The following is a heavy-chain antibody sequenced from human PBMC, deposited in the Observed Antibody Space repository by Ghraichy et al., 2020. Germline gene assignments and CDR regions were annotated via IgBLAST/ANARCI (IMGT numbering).Heavy chain of an antibody. CDR3: ATSHVDTAHFDY. CDR1: GGSISSYY. Sequence: SETLSLTCTVSGGSISSYYWSWIRQPPGKGLEWIGYIYYSGSTNYNPSLKSRVTISVDTSKNQFSLKLSSVTAADTAVYYCATSHVDTAHFDYWGQGTLVTVSS. J-gene: IGHJ4*02. CDR2: IYYSGST. D-gene: IGHD5-18*01. V-gene: IGHV4-59*08.